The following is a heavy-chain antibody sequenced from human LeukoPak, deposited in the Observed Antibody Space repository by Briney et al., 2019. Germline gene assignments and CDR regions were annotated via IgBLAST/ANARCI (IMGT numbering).Heavy chain of an antibody. CDR1: GYTFTSYY. CDR2: INPSGGST. V-gene: IGHV1-46*01. J-gene: IGHJ6*03. CDR3: ARRGDYGSGSDSRYYYYYMDV. Sequence: ASVKVSCKASGYTFTSYYMHWVRQAPGQGLEWMGIINPSGGSTSYAQKFQGRVTMTRDTSTSTVYMELSSLRSEDTAVYYCARRGDYGSGSDSRYYYYYMDVWGKGTTVTVSS. D-gene: IGHD3-10*01.